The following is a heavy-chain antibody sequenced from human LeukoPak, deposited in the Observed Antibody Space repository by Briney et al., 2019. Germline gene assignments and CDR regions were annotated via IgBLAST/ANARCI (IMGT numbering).Heavy chain of an antibody. CDR2: IYPNGLT. D-gene: IGHD3-22*01. CDR1: SGSMTDAC. Sequence: PSETLSLTCTVSSGSMTDACWSWSRQAPGKGLEWLGFIYPNGLTEYSPPLRSRVSFSVATSKREATVRLSSVTASDTAVYYCATKTSLTYYYNRREVFGLDVWGQGTTVTVSS. CDR3: ATKTSLTYYYNRREVFGLDV. J-gene: IGHJ6*02. V-gene: IGHV4-59*12.